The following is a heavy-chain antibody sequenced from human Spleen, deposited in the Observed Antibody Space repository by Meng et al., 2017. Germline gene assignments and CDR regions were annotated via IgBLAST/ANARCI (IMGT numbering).Heavy chain of an antibody. CDR2: ISGGST. CDR3: AKDATVHCSSTTCPHDY. D-gene: IGHD2-2*01. V-gene: IGHV3-38-3*01. J-gene: IGHJ4*02. Sequence: GESLKISCAASGFTVSSNEMSWVRQAPGKGLEWVSSISGGSTYYADSVKGRFTFSRDNSKNTLYLQMNSLRVEDTAVYYCAKDATVHCSSTTCPHDYWGQGTLVTVSS. CDR1: GFTVSSNE.